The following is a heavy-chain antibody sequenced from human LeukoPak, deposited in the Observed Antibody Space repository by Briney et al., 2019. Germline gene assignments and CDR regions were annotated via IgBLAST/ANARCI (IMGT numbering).Heavy chain of an antibody. D-gene: IGHD3-22*01. J-gene: IGHJ5*02. V-gene: IGHV3-11*03. CDR3: ACNHSSGSEQVGFDP. CDR1: GFTFSDYY. CDR2: ISGDSSYT. Sequence: PGGSLRLSCAASGFTFSDYYMSWIRQAPGKGLEWVSYISGDSSYTNYADSVKRRFTISRDNAKNSLYLQMNSLRAEDTAVYYCACNHSSGSEQVGFDPWGQGTLVTVSS.